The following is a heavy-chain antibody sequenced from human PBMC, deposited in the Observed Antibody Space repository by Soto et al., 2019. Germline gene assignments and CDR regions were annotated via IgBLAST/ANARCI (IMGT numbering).Heavy chain of an antibody. V-gene: IGHV3-15*01. CDR2: IKSKTVSGTT. Sequence: GGSLRLSCAASGFTFSNAWMSWVRQAPGKGLEWVGRIKSKTVSGTTDYAAPVKGRFTISRDDSKNTLYLQMNSLKTEDAALYYGTAHRIASAPYYYDMDVWGKGTTVTVSS. D-gene: IGHD6-13*01. CDR3: TAHRIASAPYYYDMDV. J-gene: IGHJ6*03. CDR1: GFTFSNAW.